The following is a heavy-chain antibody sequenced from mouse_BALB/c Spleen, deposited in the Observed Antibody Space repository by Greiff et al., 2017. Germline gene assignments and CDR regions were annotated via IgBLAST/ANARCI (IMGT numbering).Heavy chain of an antibody. CDR1: GYAFSSYW. CDR2: IYPGDGST. Sequence: QVQLQQSGAELVRPGSSVKISCKASGYAFSSYWMNWVKQRPGQGLEWIGWIYPGDGSTKYNEKFKGKATLTADKSSSTAYMQLSSLTSENSAVYFCARSGYYGSSWDFDYWGQGTTLTVSS. CDR3: ARSGYYGSSWDFDY. D-gene: IGHD1-1*01. V-gene: IGHV1-80*01. J-gene: IGHJ2*01.